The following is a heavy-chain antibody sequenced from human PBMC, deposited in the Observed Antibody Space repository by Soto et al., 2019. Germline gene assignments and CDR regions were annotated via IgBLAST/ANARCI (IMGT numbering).Heavy chain of an antibody. Sequence: ASVKVSCKASGYTFTSYGISWVRQAHGQGLEWMGWISAYNGNTNYAQKLQGRVTMTTDTSTSTAYMELRSLRSDDTAVYYCARDPIPGIAVAGTAVHWFDPWGQGTLVT. CDR3: ARDPIPGIAVAGTAVHWFDP. J-gene: IGHJ5*02. CDR1: GYTFTSYG. CDR2: ISAYNGNT. V-gene: IGHV1-18*04. D-gene: IGHD6-19*01.